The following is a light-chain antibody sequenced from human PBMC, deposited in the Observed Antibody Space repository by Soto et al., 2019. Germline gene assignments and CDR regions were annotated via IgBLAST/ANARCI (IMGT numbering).Light chain of an antibody. CDR3: CSHAGSYTDV. CDR2: DVS. J-gene: IGLJ1*01. CDR1: SSDVGGYNY. V-gene: IGLV2-11*01. Sequence: QSALTQPRSVSGSPGQSVTISCTGTSSDVGGYNYVSWYQQHPSKAPKLMIYDVSKRPSGVPDRFSGSKSGNTASLTISGLQAEDEADYYCCSHAGSYTDVFGTGTKVTVL.